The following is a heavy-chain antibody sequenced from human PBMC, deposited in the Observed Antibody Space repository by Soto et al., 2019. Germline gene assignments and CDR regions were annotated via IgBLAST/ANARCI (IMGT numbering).Heavy chain of an antibody. Sequence: SETLSLTCAVYGGSFSGYYWSWIRQPPGKGLEWIGEINHSGSTNYNPSLKSRVTISVDTSKKQFSLKLSSVTAADTAVYVCVTPARYYDRMSQFDDVGQGT. CDR1: GGSFSGYY. V-gene: IGHV4-34*01. J-gene: IGHJ4*02. D-gene: IGHD3-22*01. CDR3: VTPARYYDRMSQFDD. CDR2: INHSGST.